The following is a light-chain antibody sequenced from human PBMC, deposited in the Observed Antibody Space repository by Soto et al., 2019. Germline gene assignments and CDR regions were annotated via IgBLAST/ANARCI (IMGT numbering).Light chain of an antibody. V-gene: IGKV3D-20*01. CDR2: DTS. J-gene: IGKJ1*01. CDR1: QGIGDT. Sequence: EVVMRQSPATLSVSPGDGATLSCGASQGIGDTLAWYQHKPGQTPRLLIYDTSTRATGVPTRFSGSGSGTDFTLTISRLEPEDFAVYYCQQYGSSPWTFGQGTKVDI. CDR3: QQYGSSPWT.